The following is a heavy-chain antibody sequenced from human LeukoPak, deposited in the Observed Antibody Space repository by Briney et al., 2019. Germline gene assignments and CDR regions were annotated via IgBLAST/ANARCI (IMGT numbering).Heavy chain of an antibody. J-gene: IGHJ5*02. V-gene: IGHV3-48*04. Sequence: PGGSLRLSCAASGFTFSSYSMNWVRQAPGKGLEWVSYISSSSSTIYYADSVKGRFTISRDNAKNSLYLQMNSLRAEDTAVYYCARSLRPASFDPWGQGTMVTVSS. CDR2: ISSSSSTI. CDR3: ARSLRPASFDP. CDR1: GFTFSSYS.